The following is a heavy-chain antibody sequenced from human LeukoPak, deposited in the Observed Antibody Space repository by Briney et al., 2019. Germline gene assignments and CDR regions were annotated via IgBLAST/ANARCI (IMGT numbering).Heavy chain of an antibody. J-gene: IGHJ4*02. D-gene: IGHD3-9*01. Sequence: GGSLRLSCAASGFTFSSYGMHWVRQAPGKGLEWVAFIRYDGSNKYYADSVKGRFTISRDNSKNTLYLQMNSLRAEDTAVYYCAKDIYYDILTGYRDWGQGTLVTVSS. V-gene: IGHV3-30*02. CDR1: GFTFSSYG. CDR2: IRYDGSNK. CDR3: AKDIYYDILTGYRD.